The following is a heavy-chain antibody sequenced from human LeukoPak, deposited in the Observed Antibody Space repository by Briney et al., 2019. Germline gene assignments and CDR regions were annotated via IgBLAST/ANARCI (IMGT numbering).Heavy chain of an antibody. D-gene: IGHD3-10*01. Sequence: PGGSLRLSCAASGFTFSSYAMSWVRQAPGKGLEWVSSISGSGGSTYYADSVKGRFTISRDNADNTLYLQMSSLRAEDTAVYYCAKDRVYGSGSYYSAFDFWGQGTMVTASS. CDR1: GFTFSSYA. CDR2: ISGSGGST. CDR3: AKDRVYGSGSYYSAFDF. V-gene: IGHV3-23*01. J-gene: IGHJ3*01.